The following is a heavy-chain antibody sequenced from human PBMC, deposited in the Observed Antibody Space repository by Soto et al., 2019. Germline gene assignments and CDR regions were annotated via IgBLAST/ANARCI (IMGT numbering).Heavy chain of an antibody. CDR3: AREDGYGDYPAGDY. CDR2: IIPILVIA. CDR1: GGTFSSYT. Sequence: QVQLVQSGAEVKKPGSSVKVSCKASGGTFSSYTISWVRQAPGQGLEWMGRIIPILVIANYAQKFQGRVTITADKSTSTAYMELSSLRSEDTVVYYCAREDGYGDYPAGDYWGQGTLVTLSS. J-gene: IGHJ4*02. D-gene: IGHD4-17*01. V-gene: IGHV1-69*08.